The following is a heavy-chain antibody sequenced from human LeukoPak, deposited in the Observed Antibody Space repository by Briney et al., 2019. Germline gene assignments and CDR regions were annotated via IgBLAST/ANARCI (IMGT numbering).Heavy chain of an antibody. CDR3: TKAQWRLRRPAAFDI. CDR2: ISWNSGSI. D-gene: IGHD6-19*01. J-gene: IGHJ3*02. V-gene: IGHV3-9*01. Sequence: GGSLRLSCAASGFTFDDYAMDWVRQAPGKGLEWVSGISWNSGSIGYADSVRGRFTISRDNAKKSLYLQMNSLRDGDTALYYCTKAQWRLRRPAAFDIWGQGTMVTVSS. CDR1: GFTFDDYA.